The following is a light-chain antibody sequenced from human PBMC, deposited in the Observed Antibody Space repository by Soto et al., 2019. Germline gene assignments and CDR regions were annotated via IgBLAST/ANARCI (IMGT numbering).Light chain of an antibody. Sequence: QSALTQPASLSGSPGQSITISCTGAISDVGDYNYVSWYQHHPGKAPKLLIYEVNNRPSGVSDRFSGSKSGNVASLTISWLQAEDEADYYCSSYTSSSPYVFGTGTKVTVL. CDR3: SSYTSSSPYV. CDR1: ISDVGDYNY. CDR2: EVN. J-gene: IGLJ1*01. V-gene: IGLV2-14*01.